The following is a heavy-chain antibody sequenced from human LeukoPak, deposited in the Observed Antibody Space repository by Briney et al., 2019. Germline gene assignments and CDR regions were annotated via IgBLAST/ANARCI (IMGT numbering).Heavy chain of an antibody. CDR3: AKDRGGAFDI. CDR2: IYYSGST. J-gene: IGHJ3*02. D-gene: IGHD3-10*01. V-gene: IGHV4-59*01. Sequence: SETLSLTCTVSGDSISSYYWSWIRQPPGKGLEWIGYIYYSGSTNYNPSLKSRVTILVDTSKNQFSLTLSSVTAADTAVYYCAKDRGGAFDIWGQGTMVTVSS. CDR1: GDSISSYY.